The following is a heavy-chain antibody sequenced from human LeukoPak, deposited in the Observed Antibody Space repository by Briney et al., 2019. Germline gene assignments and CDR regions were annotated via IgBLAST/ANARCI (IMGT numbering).Heavy chain of an antibody. CDR3: APWARSGSSIY. D-gene: IGHD3-10*01. CDR1: GYTFTAYY. Sequence: ASVTLSFTASGYTFTAYYMHWVRRAPGQGLEWMGWITTNSGGTKYAQKFQGRVTMTRVTSISTAYMELTRLTSDDTAVFYCAPWARSGSSIYWGQGTLVTVST. V-gene: IGHV1-2*02. J-gene: IGHJ4*02. CDR2: ITTNSGGT.